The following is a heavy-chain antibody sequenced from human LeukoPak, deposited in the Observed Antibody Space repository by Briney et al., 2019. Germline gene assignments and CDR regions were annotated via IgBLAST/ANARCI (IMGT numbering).Heavy chain of an antibody. J-gene: IGHJ4*02. CDR3: ARDGRATIANYFDY. Sequence: GGSPRLSCAASGFTFSSYAMHWVRQAPGKGLEWVAVISYDGSNKYYADSVKGRFTISRDNSKNTLYLQMNSLRAEDTAVYYCARDGRATIANYFDYWGQGTLVTVSS. V-gene: IGHV3-30*04. CDR2: ISYDGSNK. CDR1: GFTFSSYA. D-gene: IGHD5-24*01.